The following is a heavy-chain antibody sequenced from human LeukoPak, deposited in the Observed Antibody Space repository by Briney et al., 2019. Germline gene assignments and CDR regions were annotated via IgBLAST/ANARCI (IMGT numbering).Heavy chain of an antibody. CDR1: GYSISSGYY. Sequence: SETLSLTCAVSGYSISSGYYWGWIRQPPGKGLEWIGSIYHSGSTYYNPSLKSRVTISVDTYKNQFSLKLSSVTAADTAVYYCARLGITIFGVVISLGGAFDIWGQGTMVTVSS. CDR3: ARLGITIFGVVISLGGAFDI. J-gene: IGHJ3*02. CDR2: IYHSGST. V-gene: IGHV4-38-2*01. D-gene: IGHD3-3*01.